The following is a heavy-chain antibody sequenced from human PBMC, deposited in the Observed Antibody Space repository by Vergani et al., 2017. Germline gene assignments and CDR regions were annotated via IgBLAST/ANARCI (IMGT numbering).Heavy chain of an antibody. CDR2: ISSSSSYT. V-gene: IGHV3-11*05. CDR3: ARVHSGGSCYPY. Sequence: QVQLVQSGAEVKKPGSSVKVSCKASGGTFSDYYMSWIRQAPGKGLEWVSYISSSSSYTNYADSVKGRFTISRDNAKNSLYLQMNSLRAEDTAVYYCARVHSGGSCYPYWGQGTLVTVSS. J-gene: IGHJ4*02. CDR1: GGTFSDYY. D-gene: IGHD2-15*01.